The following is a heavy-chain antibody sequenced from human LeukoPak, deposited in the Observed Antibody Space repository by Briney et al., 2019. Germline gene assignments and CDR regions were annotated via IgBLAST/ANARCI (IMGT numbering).Heavy chain of an antibody. Sequence: GGSLRLSCAASGFTFSSYEMNWVRQAPGNGLEWVSYISSSGSTIYYADSVKGRFTISRDNAKNSLYLQMNSLRAEDTAVYYCARAGLGEFDYWGQGTLVTVSS. J-gene: IGHJ4*02. CDR3: ARAGLGEFDY. D-gene: IGHD3-10*01. CDR1: GFTFSSYE. CDR2: ISSSGSTI. V-gene: IGHV3-48*03.